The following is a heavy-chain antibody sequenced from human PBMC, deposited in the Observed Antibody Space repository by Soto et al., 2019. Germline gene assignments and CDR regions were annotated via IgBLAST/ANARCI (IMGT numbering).Heavy chain of an antibody. CDR2: ISSSGSTI. D-gene: IGHD6-19*01. J-gene: IGHJ4*02. Sequence: QVQLVESGGGLVKPGGSLRLSCAASGFTFSDYYMSWIRQAPGKGLEWVSYISSSGSTIYYADSVKGRFTISRDNAKNTLYLQMNSQRAEHTAVYYCASQRPSSGWYAPGHLCYWGQGTLVTVSS. V-gene: IGHV3-11*01. CDR1: GFTFSDYY. CDR3: ASQRPSSGWYAPGHLCY.